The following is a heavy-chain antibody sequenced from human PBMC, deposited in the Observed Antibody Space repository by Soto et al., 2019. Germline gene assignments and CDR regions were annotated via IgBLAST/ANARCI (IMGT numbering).Heavy chain of an antibody. Sequence: QVQLQESGTRLVKPSGTLSLTCSVSGGSIRTDTWWSWVRQTPRKGLEWIGEVYNSGNTAYNPSLKGRATISVDRSKNRFSLNVTSVTAADTAVYYCARGYGDYEEWGHGTLVTVSP. CDR1: GGSIRTDTW. CDR2: VYNSGNT. V-gene: IGHV4-4*02. CDR3: ARGYGDYEE. D-gene: IGHD4-17*01. J-gene: IGHJ4*01.